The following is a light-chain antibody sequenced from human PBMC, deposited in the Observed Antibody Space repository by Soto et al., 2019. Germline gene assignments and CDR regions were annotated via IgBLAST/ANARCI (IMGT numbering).Light chain of an antibody. CDR3: EHYGSSPYT. CDR1: QSVSSSY. CDR2: GAS. Sequence: EIVLTQSPGTLSLSPGERATLSCRASQSVSSSYLAWYQQKPGQAPRLLIYGASSRATGIPARFSGSGSGTDFTLTISRLEPEDFAVYYYEHYGSSPYTFGRGTKLEI. J-gene: IGKJ2*01. V-gene: IGKV3-20*01.